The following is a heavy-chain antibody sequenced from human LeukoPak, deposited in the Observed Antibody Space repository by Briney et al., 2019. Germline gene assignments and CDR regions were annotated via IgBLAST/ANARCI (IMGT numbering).Heavy chain of an antibody. J-gene: IGHJ4*02. D-gene: IGHD1-26*01. CDR3: ARHIGGGELDYCDY. V-gene: IGHV4-39*01. CDR1: GGSISSSSYY. CDR2: IYYSGST. Sequence: SETLSLTCTVSGGSISSSSYYWGWIRQPPGKGLEWMGSIYYSGSTYYNPSLKRRVTISVDTSKHQFALKLSSVTAARTVLYYCARHIGGGELDYCDYWGQGTLVTVSS.